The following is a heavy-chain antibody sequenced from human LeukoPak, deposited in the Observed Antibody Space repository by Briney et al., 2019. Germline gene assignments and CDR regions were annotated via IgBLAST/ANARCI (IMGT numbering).Heavy chain of an antibody. CDR1: GGSIRGYY. Sequence: SETLSLTCTVSGGSIRGYYWSWIPQPPGKGLWRIGDIYTSGSTNKNTSLKSRVTISVDSSKTQFSLKLRSVTAADTAVYYCARHPRYCGGGSCSTTLHYYFMDVWGKGTTVTVSS. CDR2: IYTSGST. D-gene: IGHD2-15*01. CDR3: ARHPRYCGGGSCSTTLHYYFMDV. J-gene: IGHJ6*03. V-gene: IGHV4-4*09.